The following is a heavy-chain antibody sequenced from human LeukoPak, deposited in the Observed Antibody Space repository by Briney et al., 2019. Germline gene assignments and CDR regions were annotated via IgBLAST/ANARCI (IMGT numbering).Heavy chain of an antibody. V-gene: IGHV3-7*01. CDR1: GFTFSSYA. J-gene: IGHJ4*02. Sequence: HPGGSLRLSCAASGFTFSSYAMSWVRQAPGKGLEWVANIKQDGSEKNYVDSVKGRFTISRDNAKNSLYLQMNSLRAEDTAVYYCAHSGSYIDYWGQGTLVTVSS. D-gene: IGHD1-26*01. CDR2: IKQDGSEK. CDR3: AHSGSYIDY.